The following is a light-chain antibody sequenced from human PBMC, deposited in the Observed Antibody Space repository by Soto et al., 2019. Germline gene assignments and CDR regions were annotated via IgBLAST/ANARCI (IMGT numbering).Light chain of an antibody. Sequence: EIVLTQSPGTLSLSPGERATLSCRASQSVTNFLAWYQQKPGQSPSLLIYNASHRATGIPARFSGSGSGTDFTLTISSLEPEDFAVYYCQQRYRWPEPFGQGPKVNIK. V-gene: IGKV3-11*01. CDR3: QQRYRWPEP. CDR2: NAS. CDR1: QSVTNF. J-gene: IGKJ1*01.